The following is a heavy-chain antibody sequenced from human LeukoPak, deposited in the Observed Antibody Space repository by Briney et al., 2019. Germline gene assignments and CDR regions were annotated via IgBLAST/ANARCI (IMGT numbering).Heavy chain of an antibody. V-gene: IGHV3-7*03. CDR3: ARGGGLDV. CDR1: GFPFSSYW. Sequence: GGSLRLSCVASGFPFSSYWMTWVRQAPGKGLEWVASINHNGNVNYYVDSVKGRFTISRNNAKNSLYLQMSNLRAEDTAVYFCARGGGLDVWGQGATVTVSS. J-gene: IGHJ6*02. CDR2: INHNGNVN. D-gene: IGHD3-16*01.